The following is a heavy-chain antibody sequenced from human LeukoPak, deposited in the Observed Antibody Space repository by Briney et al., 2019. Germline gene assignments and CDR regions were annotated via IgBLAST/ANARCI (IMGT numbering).Heavy chain of an antibody. J-gene: IGHJ4*02. Sequence: GGALRLSCAASGFTFSSHGMNWVRQAPGKGLEWVSGISGSGVITYYADSVKGRFTISRDNSKNTLYLQMNSLRAEDTAVYYCVRDWGYDSSGYWQKYFDTWGQGTLVTVSS. CDR1: GFTFSSHG. CDR3: VRDWGYDSSGYWQKYFDT. CDR2: ISGSGVIT. V-gene: IGHV3-23*01. D-gene: IGHD3-22*01.